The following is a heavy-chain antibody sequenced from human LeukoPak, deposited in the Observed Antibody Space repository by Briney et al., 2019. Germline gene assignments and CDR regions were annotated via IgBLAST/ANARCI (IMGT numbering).Heavy chain of an antibody. V-gene: IGHV3-30*03. J-gene: IGHJ4*02. D-gene: IGHD5-18*01. Sequence: GRSLRLSCAASGFTFSSYGMHWVRQAPGKGLEWVAVMSYDGSNKYYADSVKGRFSISRDNSKNTLYLQMNSLRAEDTAVYYCASARGSNFGSLGDWGQGTLVTVSS. CDR3: ASARGSNFGSLGD. CDR2: MSYDGSNK. CDR1: GFTFSSYG.